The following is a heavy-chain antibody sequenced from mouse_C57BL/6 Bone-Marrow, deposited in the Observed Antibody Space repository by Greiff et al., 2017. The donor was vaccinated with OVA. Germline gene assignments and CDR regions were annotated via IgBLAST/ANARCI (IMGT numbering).Heavy chain of an antibody. D-gene: IGHD1-1*01. Sequence: VQLKESGPELVKPGASVKISCKASGYSFTDYNMNWVKQSNGKSLEWIGVINPNYGTTSYNQKFKGKATLTVDQSSSTAYMQLNSLTSEDAAVYYCARYYGSNYVAWFAYWGQGTLVTVSA. V-gene: IGHV1-39*01. J-gene: IGHJ3*01. CDR3: ARYYGSNYVAWFAY. CDR2: INPNYGTT. CDR1: GYSFTDYN.